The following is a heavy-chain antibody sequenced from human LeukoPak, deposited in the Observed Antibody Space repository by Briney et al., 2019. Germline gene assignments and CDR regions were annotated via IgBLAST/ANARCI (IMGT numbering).Heavy chain of an antibody. CDR2: ISAYNGNT. J-gene: IGHJ4*02. CDR3: ARVESYYDSSGPAGY. V-gene: IGHV1-18*01. Sequence: GASVKVSCKASGGTFSSYAISWVRQAPGQGLEWMGWISAYNGNTNYAQRLQGRVTMTTDTSTSTAYMELRSLRSDDTAVYYCARVESYYDSSGPAGYWGQGTLVTVSS. CDR1: GGTFSSYA. D-gene: IGHD3-22*01.